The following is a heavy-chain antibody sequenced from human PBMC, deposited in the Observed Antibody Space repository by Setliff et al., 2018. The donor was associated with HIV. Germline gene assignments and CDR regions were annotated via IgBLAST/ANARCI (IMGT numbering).Heavy chain of an antibody. Sequence: PSETLSLTCTVSGGSITGNYWSWIRQPPGKGLEWIGYIHYSGSSNYNPSLKSRVSISLDTSKKQVSLKLSSVTAADTAVYYCARESSSWYWAYYYYYMDFWGKGTTVTVSS. CDR3: ARESSSWYWAYYYYYMDF. CDR2: IHYSGSS. CDR1: GGSITGNY. V-gene: IGHV4-59*12. J-gene: IGHJ6*03. D-gene: IGHD6-13*01.